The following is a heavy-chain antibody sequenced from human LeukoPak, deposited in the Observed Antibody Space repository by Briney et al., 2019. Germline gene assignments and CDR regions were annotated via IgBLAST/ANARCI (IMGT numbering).Heavy chain of an antibody. CDR1: GYSFTSYW. CDR2: IYPGDSDT. V-gene: IGHV5-51*01. Sequence: GESLKISCKGSGYSFTSYWIGWVRQMPGKGLEWMGIIYPGDSDTRYSPSFQGQVAISADKSISTAYLQWSSLKASDTAMYYCARSSYDFYDAFDIWGQGTMVTVSS. CDR3: ARSSYDFYDAFDI. J-gene: IGHJ3*02. D-gene: IGHD3-3*01.